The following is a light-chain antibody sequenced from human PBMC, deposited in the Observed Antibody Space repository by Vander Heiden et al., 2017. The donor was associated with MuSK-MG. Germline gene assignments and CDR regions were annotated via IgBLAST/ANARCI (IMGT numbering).Light chain of an antibody. CDR3: QQEDNLPST. CDR2: DAS. CDR1: QDISNY. J-gene: IGKJ2*02. V-gene: IGKV1-33*01. Sequence: DSQMTQSPSSLSASVGDRVTITCQASQDISNYLNWYQQKPGKAPKLLIYDASNLEIGVPSRFSGSGSGTDFTFTISSLQPEDVATYYCQQEDNLPSTFGQGTKMXIK.